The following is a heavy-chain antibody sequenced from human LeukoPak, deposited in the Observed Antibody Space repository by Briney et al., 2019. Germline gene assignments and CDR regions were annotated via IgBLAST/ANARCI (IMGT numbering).Heavy chain of an antibody. D-gene: IGHD6-19*01. CDR3: AREDYSSGWYNY. Sequence: SETLSLACAVSGASISGSGYYWGWIRQPPGKGLEWIGNIYSSGSTYYNASLQSRVTISIDTSKNQFSLKLSSVTAADTAVYYCAREDYSSGWYNYWGQGTLVTVSS. CDR2: IYSSGST. J-gene: IGHJ4*02. V-gene: IGHV4-39*07. CDR1: GASISGSGYY.